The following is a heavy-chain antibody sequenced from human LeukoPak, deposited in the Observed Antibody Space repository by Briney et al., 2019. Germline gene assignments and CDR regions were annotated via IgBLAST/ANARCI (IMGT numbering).Heavy chain of an antibody. V-gene: IGHV1-18*01. CDR3: ARVISSGWFVDYYYYYYMDV. Sequence: ASVKVSCKVSGYTLTELSMHWVRQAPGKGLEWMGWISAYNGNTNYAQKLQGRVTMTTDTSTSTAYMELRSLRSDDTAVYYCARVISSGWFVDYYYYYYMDVWGKGTTVTVSS. J-gene: IGHJ6*03. D-gene: IGHD6-19*01. CDR2: ISAYNGNT. CDR1: GYTLTELS.